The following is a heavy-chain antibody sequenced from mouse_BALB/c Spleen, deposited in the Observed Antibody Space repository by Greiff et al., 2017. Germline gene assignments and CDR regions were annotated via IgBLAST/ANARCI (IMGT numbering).Heavy chain of an antibody. V-gene: IGHV5-6-5*01. CDR3: ARHGEAAWFAY. J-gene: IGHJ3*01. CDR2: ISSGGST. CDR1: GFTFSSYA. Sequence: EVQLVESGGGLVKPGGSLKLSCAASGFTFSSYAMSWVRQTPEKRLEWVASISSGGSTYYPDSVKGRFTISRDNARNILYLQMSSLKSEDTAMYYCARHGEAAWFAYWGQGTLVTVSA.